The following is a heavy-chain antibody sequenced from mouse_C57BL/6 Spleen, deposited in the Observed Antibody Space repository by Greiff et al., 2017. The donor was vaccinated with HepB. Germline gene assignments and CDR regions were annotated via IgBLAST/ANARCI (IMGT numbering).Heavy chain of an antibody. Sequence: VQLQQSGPELVKPGASVKISCKASGYAFSSSWMNWVKQRPGKGLEWIGRIYPGDGDTNYNGKFKGKATLTGDKSSSTAYMQLSSLTSEDSAVYCCASLGYCYYWYFDVWGTGTTVTVSS. V-gene: IGHV1-82*01. D-gene: IGHD3-3*01. J-gene: IGHJ1*03. CDR3: ASLGYCYYWYFDV. CDR1: GYAFSSSW. CDR2: IYPGDGDT.